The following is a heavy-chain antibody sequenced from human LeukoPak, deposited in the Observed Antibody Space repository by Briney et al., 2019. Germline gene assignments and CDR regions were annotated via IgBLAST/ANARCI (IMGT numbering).Heavy chain of an antibody. CDR3: ARTNDIVVVPAFDY. V-gene: IGHV1-18*01. J-gene: IGHJ4*02. CDR2: ISGYNGHT. CDR1: GYSFTSYG. Sequence: VASVKVSCKASGYSFTSYGITWVRQAPGQGLEWMGWISGYNGHTNYAQKFQGRVTMTTDTSTSTAYMELRSLRSDDTVVYYCARTNDIVVVPAFDYWGQGTLVTVSS. D-gene: IGHD2-2*01.